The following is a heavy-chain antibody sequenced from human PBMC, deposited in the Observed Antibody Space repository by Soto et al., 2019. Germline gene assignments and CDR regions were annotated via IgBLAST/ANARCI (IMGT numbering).Heavy chain of an antibody. J-gene: IGHJ4*02. CDR3: ARDRKFHEYSSGWYDENDKGIFDY. D-gene: IGHD6-19*01. CDR1: GYTFTSYG. V-gene: IGHV1-18*01. CDR2: ISAYNGNT. Sequence: GASVKVSCKASGYTFTSYGISWVRQAPGQGLEWMGWISAYNGNTNYAQKLQGRVTMTTDTSTSTAYMELRSLRSDDTAVYYCARDRKFHEYSSGWYDENDKGIFDYWGQGTLVTVSS.